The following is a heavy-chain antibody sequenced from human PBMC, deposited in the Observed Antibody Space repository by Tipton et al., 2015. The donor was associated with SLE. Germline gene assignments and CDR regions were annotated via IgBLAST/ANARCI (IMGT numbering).Heavy chain of an antibody. CDR1: GYSLTSYW. Sequence: QLVQSGAEVKKPGESLKISCKGSGYSLTSYWIGWVRQMPGKGLEWMGIIYPGDSDTRYGPSFQGQVTFSADKSISTAYLQRSSLKASDTAMYYCARRDSGSYQGLPHWYFDLWGRGTLVTVSS. CDR3: ARRDSGSYQGLPHWYFDL. V-gene: IGHV5-51*03. J-gene: IGHJ2*01. CDR2: IYPGDSDT. D-gene: IGHD1-26*01.